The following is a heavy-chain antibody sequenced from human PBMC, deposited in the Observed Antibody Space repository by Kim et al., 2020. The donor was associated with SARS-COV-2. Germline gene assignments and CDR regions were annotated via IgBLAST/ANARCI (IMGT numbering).Heavy chain of an antibody. CDR1: GFTFSSYA. CDR2: ISGSGGST. J-gene: IGHJ6*02. CDR3: AKAIAAAGTYYYYYYGMDV. V-gene: IGHV3-23*01. Sequence: GGSLRLSCAASGFTFSSYAMSWVRQAPGKGLEWVSAISGSGGSTYYADSVKGRFTISRDNSKNTLYLQMNSLRAEDTAVYYCAKAIAAAGTYYYYYYGMDVWGQGTTVTVSS. D-gene: IGHD6-13*01.